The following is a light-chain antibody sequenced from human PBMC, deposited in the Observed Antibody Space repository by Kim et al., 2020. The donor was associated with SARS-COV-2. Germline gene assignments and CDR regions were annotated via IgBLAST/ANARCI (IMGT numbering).Light chain of an antibody. J-gene: IGKJ2*01. CDR3: QQYHNWPPYT. V-gene: IGKV3D-15*01. CDR1: QTITTN. CDR2: AAS. Sequence: PGERVTRPCRASQTITTNLAWYQPKPGRAPRLLIYAASTRTTDIPARFRGSGSGTEFTLTISSLQSEDFAVYYCQQYHNWPPYTFGQGTKLEIK.